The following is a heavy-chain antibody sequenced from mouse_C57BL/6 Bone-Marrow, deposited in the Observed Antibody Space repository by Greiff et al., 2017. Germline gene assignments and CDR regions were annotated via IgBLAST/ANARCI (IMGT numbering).Heavy chain of an antibody. CDR3: ARRGGWYFDV. V-gene: IGHV1-69*01. CDR2: IDPSDSYN. CDR1: GYTFPSYW. J-gene: IGHJ1*03. Sequence: QVQLQQPGAELVMPGASVKLSCKASGYTFPSYWMHWVKQRPGQGLEWIGEIDPSDSYNNYNPKFKGKSTLTVDKSSSTAYLQRSSLTSEDSAFYCWARRGGWYFDVWGTGTTVTVSS.